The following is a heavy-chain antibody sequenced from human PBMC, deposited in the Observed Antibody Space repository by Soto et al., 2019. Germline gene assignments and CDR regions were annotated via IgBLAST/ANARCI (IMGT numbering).Heavy chain of an antibody. D-gene: IGHD3-3*01. V-gene: IGHV4-59*01. Sequence: SETLSLTCTVSGDSISSSYWNWIRQAPGKGLEWIGYIDDTGSTNYNPSLKSRVTLSVDPSNNQYSLKLSSVTAADTAVYYCARVESDVLRFLEWLPNYYYMDVWGKGTTVTVSS. CDR1: GDSISSSY. CDR2: IDDTGST. CDR3: ARVESDVLRFLEWLPNYYYMDV. J-gene: IGHJ6*03.